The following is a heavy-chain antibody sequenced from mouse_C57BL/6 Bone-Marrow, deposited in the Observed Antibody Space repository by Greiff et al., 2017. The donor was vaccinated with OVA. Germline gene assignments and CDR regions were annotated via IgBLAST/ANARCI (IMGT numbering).Heavy chain of an antibody. Sequence: QVQLKQSGAELVKPGASVKMSCKASGYTFTSYWITWVKQRPEQGLEWIGDIYPGSGSTNYNEKFKSKATLTVDTSSSTAYMQLSSLTSEDSAVYYCARGLRRFAYWGQGTLVTVSA. CDR2: IYPGSGST. CDR3: ARGLRRFAY. D-gene: IGHD1-2*01. J-gene: IGHJ3*01. V-gene: IGHV1-55*01. CDR1: GYTFTSYW.